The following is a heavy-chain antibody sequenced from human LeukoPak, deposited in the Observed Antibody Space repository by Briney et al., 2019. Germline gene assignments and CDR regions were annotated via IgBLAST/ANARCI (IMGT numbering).Heavy chain of an antibody. D-gene: IGHD3-10*01. V-gene: IGHV4-39*07. CDR1: GGSISSSLYY. J-gene: IGHJ4*02. Sequence: SETLSLTCTVSGGSISSSLYYWAWIRQPPGKGLEWIGSIYYSGNTYYNPSLKSRVTISLDTSVNQFSLKVTSVTAADTAVYYCARDRVRGLDYWGQGTLVTVSS. CDR2: IYYSGNT. CDR3: ARDRVRGLDY.